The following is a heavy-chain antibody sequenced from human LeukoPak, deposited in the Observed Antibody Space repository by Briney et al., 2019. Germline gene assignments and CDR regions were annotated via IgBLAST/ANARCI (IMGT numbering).Heavy chain of an antibody. D-gene: IGHD3-3*01. J-gene: IGHJ3*02. CDR1: GGTFSSYA. V-gene: IGHV1-69*05. CDR2: IIPIFGTA. Sequence: SVKVSCKASGGTFSSYAISWVRQAPGQGLEWMGGIIPIFGTANYAQKFQGRVTITTDESTSTAYMELSSLRSEDTAVYYCARALGDTIFGVVIIGAFDIWGQGTMVTVSS. CDR3: ARALGDTIFGVVIIGAFDI.